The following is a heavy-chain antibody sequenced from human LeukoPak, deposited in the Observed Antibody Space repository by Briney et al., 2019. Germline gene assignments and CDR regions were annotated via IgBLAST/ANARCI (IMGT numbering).Heavy chain of an antibody. D-gene: IGHD3-10*01. CDR2: IYYSEST. Sequence: SETLSLTCTVSGGSISSGDYYWSWIRRPPGRGLEWIGYIYYSESTYYNPSLKSRVTISVDTSKNQFSLKLSSVTAADTAVYYCARAAAYYGSGSYGYWGQGTLVTVSS. V-gene: IGHV4-30-4*08. CDR1: GGSISSGDYY. CDR3: ARAAAYYGSGSYGY. J-gene: IGHJ4*02.